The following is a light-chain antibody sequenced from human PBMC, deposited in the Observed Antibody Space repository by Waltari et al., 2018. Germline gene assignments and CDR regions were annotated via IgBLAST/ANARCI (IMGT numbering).Light chain of an antibody. CDR2: GAS. V-gene: IGKV1-13*02. CDR3: QQLHSYPRA. J-gene: IGKJ4*01. CDR1: QDLDNW. Sequence: AIQVTQSPPSLSASVGDRVTITCRASQDLDNWLAWYQQKPGKAPNLLIYGASVLESGVPSRFSGSGSGTDFTLTISSLQPEDFATYYCQQLHSYPRAFGGGTKVESK.